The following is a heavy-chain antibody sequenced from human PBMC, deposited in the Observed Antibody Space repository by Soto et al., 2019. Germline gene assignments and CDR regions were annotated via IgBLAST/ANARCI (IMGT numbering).Heavy chain of an antibody. D-gene: IGHD2-15*01. Sequence: PGGSLRLSCAASGFTFSSYWMHWVRQAPGKGLVWVSRINSDGSSTSYADSVKGRFTISRDNAKNTLYLQMNSLRAEDTAVYYCARDLVSQHCSGGSCYYYYGMDVWGQGTTVTVSS. V-gene: IGHV3-74*01. CDR2: INSDGSST. CDR1: GFTFSSYW. J-gene: IGHJ6*02. CDR3: ARDLVSQHCSGGSCYYYYGMDV.